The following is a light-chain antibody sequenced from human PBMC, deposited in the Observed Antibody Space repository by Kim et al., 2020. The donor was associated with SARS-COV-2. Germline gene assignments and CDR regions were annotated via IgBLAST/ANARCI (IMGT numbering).Light chain of an antibody. CDR3: HQTNNLPHT. J-gene: IGKJ2*01. CDR1: QGIASW. V-gene: IGKV1-12*01. Sequence: DVQMTQSPSSVSASVGDRVTITCRASQGIASWLVWYQQKVGSAPRLLIYAASALPSGVPSRFSGSGSGRDFTLTINNVHPEDSATYYCHQTNNLPHTFGQGTKLEI. CDR2: AAS.